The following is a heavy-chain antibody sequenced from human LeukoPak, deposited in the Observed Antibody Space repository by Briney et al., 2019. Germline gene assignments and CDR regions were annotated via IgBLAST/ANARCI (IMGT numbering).Heavy chain of an antibody. CDR2: IYTSGTT. D-gene: IGHD3-10*01. Sequence: SETLSLTCTVYGGSISSYYWSWIRQPAGKGLEWIGRIYTSGTTHYNPSLKSRVTMSVDTSKNQFSLKLSSVTAADTAVYYCARVTGEDYYGSGSYHWFDPWGQGTLVTVSS. CDR1: GGSISSYY. J-gene: IGHJ5*02. V-gene: IGHV4-4*07. CDR3: ARVTGEDYYGSGSYHWFDP.